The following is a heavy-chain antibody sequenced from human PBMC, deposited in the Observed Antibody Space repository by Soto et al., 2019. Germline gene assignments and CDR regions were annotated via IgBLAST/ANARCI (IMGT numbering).Heavy chain of an antibody. J-gene: IGHJ3*01. V-gene: IGHV3-53*01. CDR1: GITVSGKKY. CDR2: LYDVDVS. D-gene: IGHD1-1*01. CDR3: ATWHEREHAYDV. Sequence: DVQMVESGGGLMQPGESLRLSCAASGITVSGKKYVAWVRQAPGKGLEWVSALYDVDVSFDSDSVKGRFTTSSDSSKTTVYLQMNDLRPADTAVYYCATWHEREHAYDVWCQGTTVTVSS.